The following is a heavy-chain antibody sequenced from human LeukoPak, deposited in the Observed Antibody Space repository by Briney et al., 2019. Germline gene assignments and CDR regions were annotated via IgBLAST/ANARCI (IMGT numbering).Heavy chain of an antibody. CDR3: ARVWGSYDSSGYYYDY. CDR2: IGTAGDT. J-gene: IGHJ4*02. V-gene: IGHV3-13*01. Sequence: GESLRLSCAASGFTFSSYDMHWVRQATGKGLEWVSAIGTAGDTYYPGSVKGRFTISRENAKNSLYLQMNSLRAEDTAVYYCARVWGSYDSSGYYYDYWGQGTLVTVSS. D-gene: IGHD3-22*01. CDR1: GFTFSSYD.